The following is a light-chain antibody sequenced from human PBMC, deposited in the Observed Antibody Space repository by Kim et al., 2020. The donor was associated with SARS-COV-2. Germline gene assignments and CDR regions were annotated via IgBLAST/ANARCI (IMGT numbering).Light chain of an antibody. V-gene: IGLV6-57*03. Sequence: KTVTISCTRNSGTIATKYVQWYQQCPNSAPTTVIYEDGQRPSGVPDRFSGSIDSSSNSASLTISGLRTEDEADYYCQSYDSSNIVVFGGGTQLTVL. J-gene: IGLJ2*01. CDR2: EDG. CDR3: QSYDSSNIVV. CDR1: SGTIATKY.